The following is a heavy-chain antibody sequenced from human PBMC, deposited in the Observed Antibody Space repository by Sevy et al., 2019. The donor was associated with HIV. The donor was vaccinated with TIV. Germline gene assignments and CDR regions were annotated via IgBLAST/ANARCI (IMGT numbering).Heavy chain of an antibody. V-gene: IGHV1-69*13. CDR2: IIPLLGTP. CDR1: GRNFNNYA. D-gene: IGHD6-19*01. CDR3: ARGGGNGWYYFDY. Sequence: ASVKVSCKASGRNFNNYAISWVRQAPGQRLEWMGGIIPLLGTPYYVQKFQGRVTITADESTRTAYMELSSLRSEDTAVYYCARGGGNGWYYFDYWGQETLVTVSS. J-gene: IGHJ4*02.